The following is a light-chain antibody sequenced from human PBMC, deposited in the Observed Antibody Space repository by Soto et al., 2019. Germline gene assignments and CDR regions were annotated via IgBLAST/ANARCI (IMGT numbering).Light chain of an antibody. V-gene: IGLV2-14*01. CDR1: SSDIGGSNY. CDR3: ATWDDTLAGVL. Sequence: QSALTQPASVSGSPGQSITISCTGTSSDIGGSNYVSWYQQHPGKAPKFMIYEVSNRPSGVSDRFSGSKSGNTASLTISGLQAEDEADYYCATWDDTLAGVLFGGGTKLTVL. CDR2: EVS. J-gene: IGLJ3*02.